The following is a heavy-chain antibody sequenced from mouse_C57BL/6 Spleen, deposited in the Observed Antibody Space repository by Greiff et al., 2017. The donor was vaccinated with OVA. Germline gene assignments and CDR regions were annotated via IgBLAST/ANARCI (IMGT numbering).Heavy chain of an antibody. CDR2: IHPNSGST. D-gene: IGHD2-1*01. V-gene: IGHV1-64*01. Sequence: QVQLQQPGAELVKPGASVKLSCKASGYTFTSYWMHWVKQRPGPGLEWIGMIHPNSGSTNYNEKFKSKATLTVDKSSSTAYMQLSSLTSEYAAVYYCARGGNYVYFDDWGQGTTLTVSS. CDR3: ARGGNYVYFDD. J-gene: IGHJ2*01. CDR1: GYTFTSYW.